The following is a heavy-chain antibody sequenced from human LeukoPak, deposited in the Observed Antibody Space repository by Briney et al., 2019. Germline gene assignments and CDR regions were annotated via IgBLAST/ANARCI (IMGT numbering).Heavy chain of an antibody. V-gene: IGHV4-4*09. Sequence: PSETLSLTCTVSGGSISSYYWSWIQQPPGKGLEWIGYIYTSGSTNYNPSLKSRVTISVDTSKNQFSLKLSSVTAADTAVYYCARHSSDSSGYYNFDYWGQGTLVTVSS. D-gene: IGHD3-22*01. CDR2: IYTSGST. J-gene: IGHJ4*02. CDR3: ARHSSDSSGYYNFDY. CDR1: GGSISSYY.